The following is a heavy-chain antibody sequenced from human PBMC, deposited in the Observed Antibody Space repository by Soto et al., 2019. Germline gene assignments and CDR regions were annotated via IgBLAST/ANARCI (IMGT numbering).Heavy chain of an antibody. CDR1: GFTFSSHW. CDR3: ARGGNYYFYH. Sequence: EVQLVESGGGLVQPGGSLRLSCVASGFTFSSHWMSWVRKGPGKGLEWVANIKEDGSEEYYVDSVKGRFTISRDNAKNSLFLQMDSLRVEDMAVYYCARGGNYYFYHWGQGTLVTVSS. V-gene: IGHV3-7*01. D-gene: IGHD1-1*01. CDR2: IKEDGSEE. J-gene: IGHJ4*02.